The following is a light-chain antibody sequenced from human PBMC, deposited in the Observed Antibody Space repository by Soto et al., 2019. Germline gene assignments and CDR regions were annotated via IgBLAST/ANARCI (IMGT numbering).Light chain of an antibody. CDR2: GAS. J-gene: IGKJ1*01. V-gene: IGKV3-20*01. Sequence: EIVLTQSPGTLSSSPGEEATLSCRASQSVSGNHLAWYQQKPGQAPRLLIFGASSRATGIPDRFSGSGSGTYFTITISRLEPGDFAVYFCQQYVSSHRTFGQGTKVEIK. CDR1: QSVSGNH. CDR3: QQYVSSHRT.